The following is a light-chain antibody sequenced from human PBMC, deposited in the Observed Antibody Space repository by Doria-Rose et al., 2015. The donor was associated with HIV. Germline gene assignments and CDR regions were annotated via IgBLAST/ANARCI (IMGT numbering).Light chain of an antibody. J-gene: IGKJ1*01. V-gene: IGKV1-39*01. CDR1: QTVSTY. Sequence: PSSVSASIGDRVTITCRASQTVSTYLNWFQQEPGKAPKLLIYAASRLQSGVPSRFSGSGSGTDFTLTISGLQPGDFATYYGQQTYSSPQWTGVQGTKVE. CDR3: QQTYSSPQWT. CDR2: AAS.